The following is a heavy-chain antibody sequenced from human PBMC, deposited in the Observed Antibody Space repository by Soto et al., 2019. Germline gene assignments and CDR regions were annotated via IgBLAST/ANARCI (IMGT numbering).Heavy chain of an antibody. J-gene: IGHJ5*02. CDR3: AREGRVPHCGGDCQNWFDP. CDR1: GFTFSSYW. V-gene: IGHV3-7*01. D-gene: IGHD2-21*02. Sequence: GGSLRLSCAASGFTFSSYWMSWVRQAPGKGLEWVANIKQDGSEKYYVDSVKGRFTISRDNAKNSLYLQMNSLRAEDTAVYYCAREGRVPHCGGDCQNWFDPWGQGTLVTVSS. CDR2: IKQDGSEK.